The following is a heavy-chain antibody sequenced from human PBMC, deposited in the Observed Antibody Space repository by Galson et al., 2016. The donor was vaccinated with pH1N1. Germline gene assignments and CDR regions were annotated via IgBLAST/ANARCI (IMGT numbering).Heavy chain of an antibody. CDR3: ARGDYVGYFVDQ. Sequence: SLRLSCAASGFRFNSYGMSWVRQAPGKGLEWVSAVSASGDITDYADSVKGRFRISRDSSKNTVYLQMNSLRVEDTAVYYCARGDYVGYFVDQWGQGTLVAVSS. D-gene: IGHD4-23*01. V-gene: IGHV3-23*01. CDR1: GFRFNSYG. CDR2: VSASGDIT. J-gene: IGHJ4*02.